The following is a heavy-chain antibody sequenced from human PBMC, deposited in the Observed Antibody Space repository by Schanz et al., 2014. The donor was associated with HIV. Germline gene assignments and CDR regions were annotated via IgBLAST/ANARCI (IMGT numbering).Heavy chain of an antibody. CDR2: IKEDGSVI. Sequence: EKMLESGGGLVKPGGSLRLSCAASGFRFSRDWMTWVRQAPGMGLEWVANIKEDGSVINYVDSVKGRFTISRDNVKNSLFLQMNSLRAEDTAVYYCARDRISTVGAPHFDLWGQGTLVTVSS. D-gene: IGHD1-26*01. CDR3: ARDRISTVGAPHFDL. J-gene: IGHJ4*02. CDR1: GFRFSRDW. V-gene: IGHV3-7*01.